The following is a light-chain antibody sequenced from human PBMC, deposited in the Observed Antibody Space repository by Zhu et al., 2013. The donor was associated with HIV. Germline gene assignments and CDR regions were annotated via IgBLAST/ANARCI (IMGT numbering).Light chain of an antibody. CDR3: QQHNSILGIT. J-gene: IGKJ4*01. Sequence: DIKMTQSPSTLSASIGDRVTITCRASQSISSWLAWYQQQPGKAPKLLIYKASFLESGVPSRFSASGSGIEFTLTISSLQPDDFATYYCQQHNSILGITIGGGTKVEIK. V-gene: IGKV1-5*03. CDR2: KAS. CDR1: QSISSW.